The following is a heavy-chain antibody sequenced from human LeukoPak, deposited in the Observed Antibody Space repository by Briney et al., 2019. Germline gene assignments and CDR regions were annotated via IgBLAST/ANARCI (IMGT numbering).Heavy chain of an antibody. D-gene: IGHD1-14*01. V-gene: IGHV3-23*01. CDR1: GLTFSSYA. Sequence: GGSLRLSCAASGLTFSSYAMTWVRQSPGKGLEWVSAISGSGGSTYYADSVKGRFTISRDNSKNTLYLQMNSLRAEDTAVYYCAKETTYRLDYWAREPWSPSPQ. J-gene: IGHJ4*02. CDR2: ISGSGGST. CDR3: AKETTYRLDY.